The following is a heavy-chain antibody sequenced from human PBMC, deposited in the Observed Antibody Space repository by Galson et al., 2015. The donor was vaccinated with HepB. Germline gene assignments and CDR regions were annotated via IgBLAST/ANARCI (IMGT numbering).Heavy chain of an antibody. Sequence: SLRLSCATSGFTVSSNYMSWVRQAPGRGLEWVSVIYSGGSTYYADSVKGRFTISRDNSKNTLYLQMNSLRAEDTAVYYCARDQYSSGWYDYWGQGTLDTVSS. CDR1: GFTVSSNY. D-gene: IGHD6-19*01. V-gene: IGHV3-66*01. CDR3: ARDQYSSGWYDY. J-gene: IGHJ4*02. CDR2: IYSGGST.